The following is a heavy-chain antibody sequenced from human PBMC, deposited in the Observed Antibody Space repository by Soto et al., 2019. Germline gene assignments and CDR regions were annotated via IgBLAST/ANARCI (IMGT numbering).Heavy chain of an antibody. D-gene: IGHD6-13*01. V-gene: IGHV1-69*02. CDR1: RGTFSSYT. Sequence: QVQLVQSGAEVKKPGSSVKVSCKASRGTFSSYTISWVRQAPGQGLEWMGRIIPILGIANYAQKFQGRVTXXADKSTSTAYMELSSLRSEDTAVYYCALIAAADTDWGQGTLVTVSS. J-gene: IGHJ4*02. CDR2: IIPILGIA. CDR3: ALIAAADTD.